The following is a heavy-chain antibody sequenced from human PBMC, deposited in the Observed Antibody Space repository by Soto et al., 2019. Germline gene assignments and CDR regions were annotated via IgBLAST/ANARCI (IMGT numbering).Heavy chain of an antibody. CDR1: GDSISTFY. J-gene: IGHJ4*01. V-gene: IGHV4-59*01. CDR2: IYYTGST. CDR3: ARDGYNTDVVY. D-gene: IGHD5-12*01. Sequence: LALTCTVSGDSISTFYWSWIRQPPGKGLEWIGYIYYTGSTNYNPSLKSRVTMSVDTSKKQFSLKLSSVTAADTAVYYCARDGYNTDVVYWGHGTLVTVSS.